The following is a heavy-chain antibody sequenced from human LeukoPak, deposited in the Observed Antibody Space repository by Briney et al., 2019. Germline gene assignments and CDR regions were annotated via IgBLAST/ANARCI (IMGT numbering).Heavy chain of an antibody. Sequence: GGSLRLSCAASGFTVSSYWMSWVRQAPGKWLEWVANIKQDGSEKYYVDSVKCRFTISSDNAKNSLYLQVSSLRAEDTAVYYCARVSSSAWYRGDYWGQGTLVTVSS. CDR1: GFTVSSYW. D-gene: IGHD6-19*01. V-gene: IGHV3-7*01. J-gene: IGHJ4*02. CDR3: ARVSSSAWYRGDY. CDR2: IKQDGSEK.